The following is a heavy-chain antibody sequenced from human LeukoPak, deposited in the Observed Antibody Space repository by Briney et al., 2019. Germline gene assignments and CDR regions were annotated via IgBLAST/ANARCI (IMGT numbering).Heavy chain of an antibody. Sequence: GGSLRLSCATSGFTFSDYWMTWVRQAPGKGLEWLINIKEDSSDQSSVDSVKGRFIISRDNAKNLLYLQMNSLRPDDTAVYYCARDLPNGFFDFWGQGTLVTVSS. CDR2: IKEDSSDQ. D-gene: IGHD1-1*01. CDR1: GFTFSDYW. V-gene: IGHV3-7*01. CDR3: ARDLPNGFFDF. J-gene: IGHJ4*02.